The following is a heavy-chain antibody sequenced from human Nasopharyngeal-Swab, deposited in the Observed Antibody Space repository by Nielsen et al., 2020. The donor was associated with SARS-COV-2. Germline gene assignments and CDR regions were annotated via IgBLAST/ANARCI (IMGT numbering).Heavy chain of an antibody. CDR2: IFHSGST. J-gene: IGHJ4*02. D-gene: IGHD5-18*01. V-gene: IGHV4-59*01. Sequence: SEILSLTCTVSGGSISSYYWSWIRQPPGKGLEWIGYIFHSGSTNYNPSLKSRVTISVDTSKNQFSLRLSSVTAADTAVYYCARDDTAMATGFDYWGQGVLVTVSS. CDR1: GGSISSYY. CDR3: ARDDTAMATGFDY.